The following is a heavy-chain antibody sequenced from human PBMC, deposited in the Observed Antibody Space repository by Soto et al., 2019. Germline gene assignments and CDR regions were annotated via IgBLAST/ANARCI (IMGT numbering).Heavy chain of an antibody. J-gene: IGHJ4*02. CDR2: INPNSGDT. CDR3: ARGSRYCSSPSCYIRMAH. D-gene: IGHD2-2*02. V-gene: IGHV1-2*02. CDR1: GYTFTDYY. Sequence: ASVKVSCKASGYTFTDYYMHWVRQAPGQGLEWMGWINPNSGDTNYAQKFQGRVTMTRDTPISTAYMELSRLRSDDTAVYYCARGSRYCSSPSCYIRMAHWGQGTLVTVSS.